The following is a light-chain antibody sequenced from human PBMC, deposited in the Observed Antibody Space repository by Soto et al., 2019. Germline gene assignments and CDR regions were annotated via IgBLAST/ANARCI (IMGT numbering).Light chain of an antibody. Sequence: DIVMTQSPLSLPVTPGEPASISCRSSQSLMYSNGYNYLDWYLQKPGQSPQLLIYLGSNRASGVPDRFSGSGLGTDFTLKISRVEAEDVGVYYCRQAVQTPFTFGPGTKVDIK. CDR2: LGS. CDR3: RQAVQTPFT. V-gene: IGKV2-28*01. J-gene: IGKJ3*01. CDR1: QSLMYSNGYNY.